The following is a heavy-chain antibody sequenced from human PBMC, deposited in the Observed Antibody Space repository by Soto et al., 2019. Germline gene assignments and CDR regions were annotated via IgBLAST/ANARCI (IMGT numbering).Heavy chain of an antibody. V-gene: IGHV4-30-2*01. CDR3: ARGDTRLGELSHDY. Sequence: PSETLSLTCVVSGGSVTSGGHSWSWTRQAPGKGLEWVGSIYQSEYAYYNPSLRSRVAISVDRSNNQVSLRMTSVTAADTAIYYCARGDTRLGELSHDYWGQGTLVTVSS. CDR1: GGSVTSGGHS. D-gene: IGHD3-16*02. J-gene: IGHJ4*02. CDR2: IYQSEYA.